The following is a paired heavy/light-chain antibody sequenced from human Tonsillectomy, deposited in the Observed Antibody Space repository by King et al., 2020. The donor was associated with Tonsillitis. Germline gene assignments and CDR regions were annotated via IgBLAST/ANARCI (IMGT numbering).Light chain of an antibody. CDR1: QNVGTAY. CDR2: GAS. Sequence: DIVLTQSPGTLSLSPGERATLSCRASQNVGTAYLAWYQQKPGQAPRLLIYGASSRATGIPDRFSGSGSGTDFTLTISRLEPEDFAVYYCQQYGSSPPYTFGQGTKLEIK. CDR3: QQYGSSPPYT. V-gene: IGKV3-20*01. J-gene: IGKJ2*01.
Heavy chain of an antibody. CDR2: FSDSGTT. V-gene: IGHV4-34*01. J-gene: IGHJ6*03. CDR3: ARGPRRRHGVAPNYYYYYYMDV. CDR1: GEPLSGYS. D-gene: IGHD4-17*01. Sequence: QVQLQQWGAGLLKPSGTLSLTCAVYGEPLSGYSWSWIRQPPGKGLEWVGEFSDSGTTNDNPSLKSRVTISVDTSKNQFSLKLSSMTAADTAMYYCARGPRRRHGVAPNYYYYYYMDVWGKGTTVTVSS.